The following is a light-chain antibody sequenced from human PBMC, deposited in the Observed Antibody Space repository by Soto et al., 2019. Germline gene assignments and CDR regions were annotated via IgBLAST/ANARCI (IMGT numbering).Light chain of an antibody. CDR2: DAS. CDR1: QSVSSY. V-gene: IGKV3-11*01. Sequence: RVMTQSPATLSVSPWERDKIYCRASQSVSSYLAWYQQKPGQAPRLLIYDASNRATGIPARFSGSGSGTDFTLTISSLEPEDFAVYYCQQRSNWPGTFGQGTKVDI. CDR3: QQRSNWPGT. J-gene: IGKJ1*01.